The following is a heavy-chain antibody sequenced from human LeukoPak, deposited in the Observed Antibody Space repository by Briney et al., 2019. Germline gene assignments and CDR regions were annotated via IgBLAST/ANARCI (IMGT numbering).Heavy chain of an antibody. CDR3: ARHSSIAARFDY. Sequence: SETLSLPCTLSGGSVSSYYWSWIRQPPGKGLEWIGYIYYSGSTNYNPSLKSRATISVDTSKNQFSLKLSSMTAAGTAVYYCARHSSIAARFDYWGQGTLVTVSS. D-gene: IGHD6-6*01. CDR1: GGSVSSYY. J-gene: IGHJ4*02. CDR2: IYYSGST. V-gene: IGHV4-59*08.